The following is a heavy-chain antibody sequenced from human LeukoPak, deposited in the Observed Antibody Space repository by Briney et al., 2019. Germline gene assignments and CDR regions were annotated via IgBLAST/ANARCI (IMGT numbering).Heavy chain of an antibody. CDR3: ARDLSGSLYFDY. CDR1: GASISSYY. Sequence: SETLSLTCTVSGASISSYYYNWIRQTAGGGLEWIGRLYISGSTDYNPSLKSRVTISVDTSNNQFSLKLNSVTAADTAVYFCARDLSGSLYFDYWGQGVLVTVSS. J-gene: IGHJ4*02. CDR2: LYISGST. V-gene: IGHV4-4*07. D-gene: IGHD3-10*01.